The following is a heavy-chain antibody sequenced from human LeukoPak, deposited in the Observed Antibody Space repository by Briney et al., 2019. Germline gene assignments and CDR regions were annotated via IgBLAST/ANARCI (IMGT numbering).Heavy chain of an antibody. CDR3: ARDRTYSDSSTTYFYGMDV. Sequence: SETLSLTCSVSGGTIRSYYWSWIWQPPGKGLEWIGYISYSGSTKYNPSLESRVTISVDTSKSQFSLKLRSVTAADTAVYYCARDRTYSDSSTTYFYGMDVWGHGTTVTVSS. D-gene: IGHD1-26*01. CDR2: ISYSGST. V-gene: IGHV4-59*01. CDR1: GGTIRSYY. J-gene: IGHJ6*02.